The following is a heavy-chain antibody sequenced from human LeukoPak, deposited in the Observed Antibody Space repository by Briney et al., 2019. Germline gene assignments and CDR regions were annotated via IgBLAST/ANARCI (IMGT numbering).Heavy chain of an antibody. CDR3: ARLRGRYCYGSGSSLGP. CDR2: INHSGST. CDR1: GGSFSGYY. Sequence: NPSETLSLTCAVYGGSFSGYYWSWIRQPPGKGLEWIGEINHSGSTNYNPSLKSRVTISVDTSKNQFSLKLSSVTAADTAVYYCARLRGRYCYGSGSSLGPWGQGTLVTVSS. J-gene: IGHJ5*02. D-gene: IGHD3-10*01. V-gene: IGHV4-34*01.